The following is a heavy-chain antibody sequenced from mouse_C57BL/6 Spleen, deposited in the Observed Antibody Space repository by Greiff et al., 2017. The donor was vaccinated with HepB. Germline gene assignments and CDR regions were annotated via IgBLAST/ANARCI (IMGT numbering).Heavy chain of an antibody. CDR2: IYPGSGST. J-gene: IGHJ4*01. CDR1: GYTFTSYW. CDR3: ARSGVRPFYAMDY. D-gene: IGHD1-2*01. Sequence: QVQLQQPGAELVKPGASVKMSCKASGYTFTSYWITWVKQRPGQGLEWIGGIYPGSGSTYYNEKFKSNATLTVDTSTSTAYMQLSSLSSEDAAVYYGARSGVRPFYAMDYWGQGTSVTVSS. V-gene: IGHV1-55*01.